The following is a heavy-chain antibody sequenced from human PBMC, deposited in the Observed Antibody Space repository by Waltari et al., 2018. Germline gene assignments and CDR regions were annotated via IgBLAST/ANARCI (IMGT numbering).Heavy chain of an antibody. CDR1: GGSFSGYY. J-gene: IGHJ4*02. Sequence: QVQLQQWGAGLLKPSETLSPTCAVYGGSFSGYYWSWIRQPPGKGLEWIGEINHSGSTNYNPALKSRVTISVDTSKNQFSLKLSSVTAADTAVYYCARGAGDRGDYWGQGTLVTVSS. CDR3: ARGAGDRGDY. D-gene: IGHD3-10*01. V-gene: IGHV4-34*01. CDR2: INHSGST.